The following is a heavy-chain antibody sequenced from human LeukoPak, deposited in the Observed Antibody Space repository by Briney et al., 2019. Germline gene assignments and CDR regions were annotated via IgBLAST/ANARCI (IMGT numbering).Heavy chain of an antibody. Sequence: ASVKVSCKASGYTFTSHGISWVRQAPGQGLEWMGWISADNSNTNYAQKLQGRVTMTTDTSTSTAYMELRSLRSDDTAVYYCARTYYYDSSGYPAYDYWGQGTLVTVSS. V-gene: IGHV1-18*01. CDR3: ARTYYYDSSGYPAYDY. D-gene: IGHD3-22*01. CDR2: ISADNSNT. CDR1: GYTFTSHG. J-gene: IGHJ4*02.